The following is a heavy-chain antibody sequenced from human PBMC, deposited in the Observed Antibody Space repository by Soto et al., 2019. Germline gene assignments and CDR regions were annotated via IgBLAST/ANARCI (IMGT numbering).Heavy chain of an antibody. Sequence: PSETLSLTCAVSGGSISSGGYSWSWIRQPPGKGLEWIGYIYHSGSTYYNPSLKSRVTISVDRSKNQFSLKLSSVTAADTAVYYCARVFGSYLPDYWGQGTLVTVSS. CDR3: ARVFGSYLPDY. CDR2: IYHSGST. CDR1: GGSISSGGYS. D-gene: IGHD1-26*01. V-gene: IGHV4-30-2*01. J-gene: IGHJ4*02.